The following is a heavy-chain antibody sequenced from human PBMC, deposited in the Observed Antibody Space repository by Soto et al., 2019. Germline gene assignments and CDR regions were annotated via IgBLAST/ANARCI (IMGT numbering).Heavy chain of an antibody. CDR2: ISYDGSNK. CDR1: GFTFSSYA. V-gene: IGHV3-30-3*01. J-gene: IGHJ6*02. Sequence: QVQLVESGGGVVQPGRSLRLSCAASGFTFSSYAMHWVRQAPGKGLEWVAVISYDGSNKYYADSVKGRFTISRDNSKNTLYLQMNSLRAEDTAVYDCAREKTYYYYYGMDVWGQGTTVTVSS. CDR3: AREKTYYYYYGMDV.